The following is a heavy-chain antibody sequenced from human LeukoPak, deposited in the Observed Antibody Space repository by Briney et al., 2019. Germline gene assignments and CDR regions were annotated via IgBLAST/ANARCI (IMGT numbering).Heavy chain of an antibody. D-gene: IGHD3-22*01. Sequence: ASVTVSCTASGYTFTSYAMHWVRQAPGQRLEWMGWINAGNGNTKYSQKFRGRVTITRDTSASTAYMELSSLRSEDTAVYYCARDLLAYYDSSCNWFDPWGQGTLVTVSS. J-gene: IGHJ5*02. V-gene: IGHV1-3*01. CDR3: ARDLLAYYDSSCNWFDP. CDR2: INAGNGNT. CDR1: GYTFTSYA.